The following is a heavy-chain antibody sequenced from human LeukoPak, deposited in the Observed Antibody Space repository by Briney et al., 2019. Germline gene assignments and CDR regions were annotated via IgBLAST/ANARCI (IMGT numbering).Heavy chain of an antibody. CDR2: ISARGDST. J-gene: IGHJ4*02. CDR3: ARGAYGDYDY. Sequence: GGSLRLSCAASGFTFSSYAVSWVRQAPGKGLEWVSAISARGDSTYYADSVEGRFTISRDNSKNTLYLQMNSLRGEDTALCYCARGAYGDYDYWGQGTLVTVSS. CDR1: GFTFSSYA. V-gene: IGHV3-23*01. D-gene: IGHD4-17*01.